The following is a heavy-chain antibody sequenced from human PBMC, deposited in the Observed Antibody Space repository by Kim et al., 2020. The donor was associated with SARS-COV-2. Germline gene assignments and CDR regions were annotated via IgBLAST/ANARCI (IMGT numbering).Heavy chain of an antibody. CDR1: GYTFTSYY. D-gene: IGHD4-17*01. J-gene: IGHJ4*02. CDR3: AGDRVGDAGSYYFDY. CDR2: INPSGGST. Sequence: ASVKVSCKASGYTFTSYYMHWVRQAPGQGLEWMGIINPSGGSTSYAQKFQGRVTMTRDTSTSTVYMELSSLRSEETAVYYCAGDRVGDAGSYYFDYWGQGALVTVSS. V-gene: IGHV1-46*01.